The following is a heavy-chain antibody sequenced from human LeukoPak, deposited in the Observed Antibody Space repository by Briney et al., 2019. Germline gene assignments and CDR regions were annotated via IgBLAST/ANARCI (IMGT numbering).Heavy chain of an antibody. CDR1: GGSVSDNY. CDR2: IFYSGTT. V-gene: IGHV4-59*08. D-gene: IGHD3-22*01. CDR3: VRHPPRDSSGNDAFDI. Sequence: SETLSLTCTVSGGSVSDNYWSWIRQPPGKGLEWIGYIFYSGTTKYNPSLKSRVTISVDTSKSQFSLKLRSVTAADTAVYYCVRHPPRDSSGNDAFDIWGQGTMVTVSS. J-gene: IGHJ3*02.